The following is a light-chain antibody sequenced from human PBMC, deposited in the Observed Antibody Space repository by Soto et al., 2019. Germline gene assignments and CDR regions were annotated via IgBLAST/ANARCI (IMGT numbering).Light chain of an antibody. J-gene: IGLJ2*01. CDR3: QVWDSSSDHVV. CDR2: YDS. V-gene: IGLV3-21*04. CDR1: NIGSKS. Sequence: SYELTQPPSVSVAPGKKARITFGGNNIGSKSVHWYQQKPGQAPVLVIYYDSDRPSGIPERFSGSNSGNTATLTISRVEAGDEADYYCQVWDSSSDHVVFGGGTKLTVL.